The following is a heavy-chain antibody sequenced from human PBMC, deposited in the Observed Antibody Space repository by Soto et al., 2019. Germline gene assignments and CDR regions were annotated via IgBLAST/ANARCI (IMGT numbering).Heavy chain of an antibody. D-gene: IGHD3-22*01. V-gene: IGHV3-73*02. J-gene: IGHJ4*02. CDR3: TRYYYDNSGYPLLGY. CDR1: GFTFSGSA. Sequence: EVQLVESGGGLVQPGGSLKLSCVASGFTFSGSAIHWVRQGSGKGLEWVGRIREKANSYATAYAASLKGRFTISRDDSKNTAYLQMNSLKTEDTAVYYCTRYYYDNSGYPLLGYWGQGTLVTVSS. CDR2: IREKANSYAT.